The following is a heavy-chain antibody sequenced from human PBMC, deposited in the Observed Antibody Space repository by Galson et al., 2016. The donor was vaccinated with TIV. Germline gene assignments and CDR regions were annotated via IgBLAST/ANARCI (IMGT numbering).Heavy chain of an antibody. Sequence: SLRLSCAASGFTFRDYYMSWIRQAPGKGLEWVSDISSSGSPKYYADSVKGRFTVSRDNAKNSLYLQMNSLRAEDTAVYYCARVPAKLDAQTNYGMDVWGQGTTVTVSS. V-gene: IGHV3-11*01. CDR2: ISSSGSPK. D-gene: IGHD1-1*01. CDR3: ARVPAKLDAQTNYGMDV. J-gene: IGHJ6*02. CDR1: GFTFRDYY.